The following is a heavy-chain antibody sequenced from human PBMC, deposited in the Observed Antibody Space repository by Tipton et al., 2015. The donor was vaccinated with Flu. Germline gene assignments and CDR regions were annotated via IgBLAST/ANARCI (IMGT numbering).Heavy chain of an antibody. CDR2: INWDSGTI. Sequence: VQLVQSGGGFVQTGRSLRLSCAASGFTFDDYAMHWVRQGPGKGLEWVSGINWDSGTIGYADSVKGRFTISRDNAKNSLYLQMNSLRAEDTALFFCVRLQSLGDYFDFCGQGTLVTVSS. CDR3: VRLQSLGDYFDF. CDR1: GFTFDDYA. J-gene: IGHJ4*02. D-gene: IGHD6-19*01. V-gene: IGHV3-9*01.